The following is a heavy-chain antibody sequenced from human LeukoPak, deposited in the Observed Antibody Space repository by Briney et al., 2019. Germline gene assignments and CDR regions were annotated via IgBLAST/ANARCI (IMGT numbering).Heavy chain of an antibody. V-gene: IGHV4-59*05. Sequence: GSLRLSCAASGFTFSTYAMSWVRQAPGKGLEWIGSIYHSGSTYYNPSLKSRVTISVDTSKNQFSLKLSSVTAADTAVYYCATLSVVRFGELLNYWGQGTLVTVSS. J-gene: IGHJ4*02. CDR3: ATLSVVRFGELLNY. CDR2: IYHSGST. CDR1: GFTFSTYA. D-gene: IGHD3-10*01.